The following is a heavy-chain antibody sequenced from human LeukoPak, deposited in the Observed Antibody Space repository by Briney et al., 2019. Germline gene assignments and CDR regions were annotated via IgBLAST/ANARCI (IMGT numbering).Heavy chain of an antibody. Sequence: SETLSLTCTVSGGSISNYYWSWIRQPAGKGLEWIGLIYTSGSTNYNPSLKSRVTMSVDTSKNQFSLKLSSVTAADTAVYYCARLSTVTTSFDYWGQGTLVTVSS. CDR1: GGSISNYY. D-gene: IGHD4-17*01. CDR3: ARLSTVTTSFDY. V-gene: IGHV4-4*07. CDR2: IYTSGST. J-gene: IGHJ4*02.